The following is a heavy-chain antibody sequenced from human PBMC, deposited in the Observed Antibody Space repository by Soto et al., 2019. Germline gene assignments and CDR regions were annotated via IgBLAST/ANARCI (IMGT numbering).Heavy chain of an antibody. Sequence: PSETLSLTCTVSGGSISSGGYFWSWIRQPPGKGLEWIGEINHSGGTNYNPSLKSRVTISVDTSKNQFSLKLSSVTAADTAVYYCAATSAYYDFWSGYPRGNWLDPWGQGTLVTVSS. V-gene: IGHV4-39*07. J-gene: IGHJ5*02. CDR3: AATSAYYDFWSGYPRGNWLDP. D-gene: IGHD3-3*01. CDR2: INHSGGT. CDR1: GGSISSGGYF.